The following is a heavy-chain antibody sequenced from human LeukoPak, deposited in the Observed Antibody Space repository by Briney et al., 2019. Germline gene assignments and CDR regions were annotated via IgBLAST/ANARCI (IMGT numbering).Heavy chain of an antibody. CDR1: GGSISSDY. Sequence: SETLSLTCSVSGGSISSDYWGWIRQPPGKGLEWLGYIHYTGRTNYNPSLKSRVTISVDTSKNQFSLKLNSVTAADTAVYYCARDGGRLMVSFDIWGQGTMVTVSS. CDR3: ARDGGRLMVSFDI. V-gene: IGHV4-59*12. CDR2: IHYTGRT. J-gene: IGHJ3*02. D-gene: IGHD2-15*01.